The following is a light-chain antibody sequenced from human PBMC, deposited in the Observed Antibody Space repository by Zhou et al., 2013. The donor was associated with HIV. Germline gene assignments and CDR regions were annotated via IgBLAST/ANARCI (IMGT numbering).Light chain of an antibody. CDR3: QQSYSTPYS. V-gene: IGKV1-27*01. Sequence: DIQMTQSPSSLSASVGDRVTITCRASQAIYNYLAWYQQKPGKVPKLLIHLASTLLSGVPSRFSGSVSGTDFTLTISSLQPEDVATYYCQQSYSTPYSFGQGTKLEIK. CDR1: QAIYNY. J-gene: IGKJ2*03. CDR2: LAS.